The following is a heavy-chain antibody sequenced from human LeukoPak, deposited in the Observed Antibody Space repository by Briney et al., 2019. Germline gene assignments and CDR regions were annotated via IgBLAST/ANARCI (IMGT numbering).Heavy chain of an antibody. D-gene: IGHD3-3*01. V-gene: IGHV4-59*01. CDR2: IYYSGNT. CDR1: GGSISSYY. CDR3: ARLWSEGNWENWFDP. J-gene: IGHJ5*02. Sequence: SETLSLTCTVSGGSISSYYWSWIRQPPGKGLEWIGYIYYSGNTNYNPSLRSRVTISVDTSKNQFSLKLSSVTAADTAVYYCARLWSEGNWENWFDPWGQGTLVTVSS.